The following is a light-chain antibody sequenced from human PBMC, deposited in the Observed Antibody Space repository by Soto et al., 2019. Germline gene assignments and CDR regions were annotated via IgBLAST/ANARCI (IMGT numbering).Light chain of an antibody. Sequence: QSALTQPASVSGSPGQSITISCTGTSSDVGSYNLVSWYQQHPGKAPKLMIYEGSKRPSGVSNRFSGSKSGNTASLTISGLQAEDEADYYCCSYAGSSPSYVFGTGTKLTGL. CDR2: EGS. V-gene: IGLV2-23*01. CDR1: SSDVGSYNL. CDR3: CSYAGSSPSYV. J-gene: IGLJ1*01.